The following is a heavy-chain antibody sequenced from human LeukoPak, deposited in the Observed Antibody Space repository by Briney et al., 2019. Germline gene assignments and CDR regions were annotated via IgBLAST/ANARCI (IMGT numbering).Heavy chain of an antibody. D-gene: IGHD5-18*01. Sequence: GGSLRLSCAASGFTFSSYNVNWVRQAPGKGLEWVSLISSSSSYIYYADSVKGRFTISRDNAKNSLYLQMNSLRVEDTGVYYCAADGYTYGYGPGYWGQGTLVTVSS. CDR2: ISSSSSYI. CDR1: GFTFSSYN. V-gene: IGHV3-21*01. CDR3: AADGYTYGYGPGY. J-gene: IGHJ4*02.